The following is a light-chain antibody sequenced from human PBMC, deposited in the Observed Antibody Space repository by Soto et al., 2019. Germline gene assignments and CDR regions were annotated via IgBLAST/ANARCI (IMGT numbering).Light chain of an antibody. CDR3: QQYSIYPWT. Sequence: DIQMTQSPSTLSASVGDRVTITCRASQSVTEWLAWYQQKPGKATNLLIYKASSLQSGVPSRFSGSGFGTEFTLTISSLQPDDFATYYCQQYSIYPWTFGQGTKVEIK. J-gene: IGKJ1*01. CDR2: KAS. CDR1: QSVTEW. V-gene: IGKV1-5*03.